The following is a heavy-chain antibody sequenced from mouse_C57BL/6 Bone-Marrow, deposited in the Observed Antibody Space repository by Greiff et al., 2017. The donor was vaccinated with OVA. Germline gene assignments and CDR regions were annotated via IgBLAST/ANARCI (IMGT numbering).Heavy chain of an antibody. CDR1: GYTFTSYW. D-gene: IGHD2-1*01. Sequence: VQLQQPGAELVMPGASVKLSCKASGYTFTSYWMHWVKQRPGQGLEWIGDIYPGSGSTNYNEKFKSKATLTVDTSSSTAYMQLSSLTSEDSAVYYCARGYGNPYYYAMDYWGQGTSVTVSS. CDR3: ARGYGNPYYYAMDY. V-gene: IGHV1-55*01. CDR2: IYPGSGST. J-gene: IGHJ4*01.